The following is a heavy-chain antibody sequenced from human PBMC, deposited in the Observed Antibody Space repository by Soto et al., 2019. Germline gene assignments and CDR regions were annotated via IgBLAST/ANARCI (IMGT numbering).Heavy chain of an antibody. CDR3: ARRSGYDSSGYLFDY. CDR1: GGTFSSYA. Sequence: SVKVSCKASGGTFSSYAISWVRQAPGQGLEWMGGIIPIFGTANYAQKFQGRVTVTADESTSTAYMELSSLRSEDTAVYYCARRSGYDSSGYLFDYWAREPWSPSPQ. CDR2: IIPIFGTA. J-gene: IGHJ4*02. V-gene: IGHV1-69*13. D-gene: IGHD3-22*01.